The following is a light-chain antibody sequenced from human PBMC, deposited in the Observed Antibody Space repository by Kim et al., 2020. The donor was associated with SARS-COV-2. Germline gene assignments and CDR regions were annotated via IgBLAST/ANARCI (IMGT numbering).Light chain of an antibody. Sequence: VTPKEKVTITCRASQSIGSRLHWYQQKPGQSPTLLIKFASQSFSGVPSRFSGSGYGTDFTLTINSLDAEDAATYYCHQTGSIPQSFGQGTKLEI. J-gene: IGKJ2*03. V-gene: IGKV6-21*01. CDR1: QSIGSR. CDR3: HQTGSIPQS. CDR2: FAS.